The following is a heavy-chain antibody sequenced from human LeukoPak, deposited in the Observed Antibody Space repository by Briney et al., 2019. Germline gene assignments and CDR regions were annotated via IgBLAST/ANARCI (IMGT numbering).Heavy chain of an antibody. D-gene: IGHD6-19*01. CDR1: GDSLSHHF. CDR3: ARNVGWYSHDT. Sequence: SETLSLTCTVSGDSLSHHFWSWIRQPPGKGLEWIGYIHGSGHTNYDPSLKGRVTISEDTSKNHFSLKLTSVTAADTAVYYCARNVGWYSHDTWGQGTLVNVSS. J-gene: IGHJ5*02. CDR2: IHGSGHT. V-gene: IGHV4-59*08.